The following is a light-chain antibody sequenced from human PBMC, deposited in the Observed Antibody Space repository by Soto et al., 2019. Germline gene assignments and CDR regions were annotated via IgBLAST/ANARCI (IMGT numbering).Light chain of an antibody. Sequence: DTLMTQSPATLSVSPGERATLSCRASQSINSNLAWYQHQPGQAPRLLVYGASTRATAIPARFSGNGSGTEFTLTISSLQSEDFAVYYCQQYNDWLGLTFGGGTRVEIK. CDR3: QQYNDWLGLT. CDR1: QSINSN. J-gene: IGKJ4*01. CDR2: GAS. V-gene: IGKV3D-15*01.